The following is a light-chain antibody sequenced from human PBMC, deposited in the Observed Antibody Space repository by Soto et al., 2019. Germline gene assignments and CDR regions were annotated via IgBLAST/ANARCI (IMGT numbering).Light chain of an antibody. CDR1: QDISNY. V-gene: IGKV1-33*01. CDR2: DTS. J-gene: IGKJ2*01. Sequence: DIQMTQSPASLSASVGDRVTITCQASQDISNYLNWYQQKAGKAPKLLIYDTSELHTGVPSRFSGSGSGKEFYFTISRLQPEDIATYYCQQYDKLVSFGQGTKLEIK. CDR3: QQYDKLVS.